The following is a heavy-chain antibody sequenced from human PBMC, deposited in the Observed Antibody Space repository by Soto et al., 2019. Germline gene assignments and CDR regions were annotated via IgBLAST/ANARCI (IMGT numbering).Heavy chain of an antibody. V-gene: IGHV4-34*01. J-gene: IGHJ2*01. D-gene: IGHD6-13*01. CDR1: GGSFSDYW. Sequence: QVQLQQWGAGLLKPSETLSLTCGVYGGSFSDYWWSWIRQPPGRGLEWLGEINYSGSTHYNPSLKSRVTISVDTSKKQVSLKVTSVTAADTAVYFCARVARMSSVGSWSPELWGRGTLVTVSS. CDR2: INYSGST. CDR3: ARVARMSSVGSWSPEL.